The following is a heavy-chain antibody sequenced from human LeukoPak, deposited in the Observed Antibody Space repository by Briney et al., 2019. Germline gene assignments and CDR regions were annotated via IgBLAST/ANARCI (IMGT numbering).Heavy chain of an antibody. CDR2: ISSSGSTI. J-gene: IGHJ4*02. V-gene: IGHV3-48*03. D-gene: IGHD2-8*01. CDR1: GFTFSSYE. CDR3: AREGCTNGVCYEYYFDY. Sequence: PGGSLRLSCAASGFTFSSYEMNWVRQAPGKGLEWVSYISSSGSTIYYADSVKGRFTISRDNSKNTLYLQMNSLRAEDTAVYYCAREGCTNGVCYEYYFDYWGQGTLVTVSS.